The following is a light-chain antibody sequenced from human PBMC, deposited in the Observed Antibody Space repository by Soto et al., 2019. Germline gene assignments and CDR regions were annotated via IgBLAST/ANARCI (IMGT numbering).Light chain of an antibody. J-gene: IGKJ4*01. CDR2: GAS. CDR3: QQSGSSPLT. Sequence: EIVLTQSPGTLSLSPGERATLSCRASQSVSNNYLAWYQQKPGQAPRLLIFGASTRATGVPDRFSGSGSATDFTLTISRLEPEDFAVYFCQQSGSSPLTFGGGTRWISN. CDR1: QSVSNNY. V-gene: IGKV3-20*01.